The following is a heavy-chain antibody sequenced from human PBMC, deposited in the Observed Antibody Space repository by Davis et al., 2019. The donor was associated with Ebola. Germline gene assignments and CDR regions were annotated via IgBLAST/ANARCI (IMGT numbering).Heavy chain of an antibody. D-gene: IGHD4-23*01. V-gene: IGHV4-30-2*01. Sequence: MPSETLSLTCTVSGGSISSGGYYWSWIRQPPGKGLEWIGYIYHSGSTYYNPSLKSRVTISVDRSKNQFSLKLSSVTAADTAVYYCARSQTTVVTGWFDPWGQGTLVTVSS. CDR1: GGSISSGGYY. CDR3: ARSQTTVVTGWFDP. J-gene: IGHJ5*02. CDR2: IYHSGST.